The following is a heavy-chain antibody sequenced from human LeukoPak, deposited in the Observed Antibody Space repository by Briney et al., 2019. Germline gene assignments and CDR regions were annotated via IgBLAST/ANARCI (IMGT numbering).Heavy chain of an antibody. CDR1: GGSINNYY. Sequence: SETLSLTCTVSGGSINNYYWSWIRQPPGKGLEWIGYIYYRGSTNYNPSLKSRVTFSVDTSKNQFSLKLNSVAAADTAVYYCARGGDYGDLRYFDYWGQGTLVTVSS. V-gene: IGHV4-59*01. CDR2: IYYRGST. CDR3: ARGGDYGDLRYFDY. D-gene: IGHD4-17*01. J-gene: IGHJ4*02.